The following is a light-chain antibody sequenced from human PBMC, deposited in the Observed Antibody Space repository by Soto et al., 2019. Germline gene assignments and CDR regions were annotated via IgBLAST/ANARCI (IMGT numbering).Light chain of an antibody. CDR3: QSYDSSLRGYV. Sequence: QSVLTQPPSVSGAPGQRVTISCTGGSSNIGAGNDAQWYQQLPGTAPKLLIFGNNNRPSGVPDRFSDSKSGTSASLAISGLQAEYEADYYCQSYDSSLRGYVFGTGTKVTVL. CDR1: SSNIGAGND. CDR2: GNN. J-gene: IGLJ1*01. V-gene: IGLV1-40*01.